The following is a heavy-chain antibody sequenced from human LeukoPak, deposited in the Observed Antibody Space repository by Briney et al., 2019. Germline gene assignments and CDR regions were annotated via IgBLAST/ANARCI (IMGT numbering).Heavy chain of an antibody. CDR3: ARRAGNRFPPYYYDSSGYPYYFDY. D-gene: IGHD3-22*01. CDR2: IYHSGST. J-gene: IGHJ4*02. V-gene: IGHV4-38-2*02. CDR1: GYSISSGYY. Sequence: PSETLSLTCTVSGYSISSGYYWGWIRQPPGKGLEGIGSIYHSGSTYYNPSLKSRVTISVDTSKKQFLLKMSLVTAADPAFYFCARRAGNRFPPYYYDSSGYPYYFDYWGQGTLVTVSS.